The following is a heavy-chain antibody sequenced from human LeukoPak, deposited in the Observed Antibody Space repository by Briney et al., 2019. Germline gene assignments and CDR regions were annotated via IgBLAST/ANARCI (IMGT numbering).Heavy chain of an antibody. V-gene: IGHV3-9*01. J-gene: IGHJ4*02. Sequence: SLRLSCAASGFTFSVDAMDWVREGPGESLDAASGFSWNSGSIGYADSVRGRFTISRDNAKNSLYLQMNSLRAEDTALYYCAKAFRGVILYYFDYWGQGTLVTVSS. CDR2: FSWNSGSI. CDR1: GFTFSVDA. D-gene: IGHD3-10*01. CDR3: AKAFRGVILYYFDY.